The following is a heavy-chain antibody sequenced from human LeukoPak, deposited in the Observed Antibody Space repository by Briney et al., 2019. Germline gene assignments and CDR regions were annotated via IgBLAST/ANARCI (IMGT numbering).Heavy chain of an antibody. CDR2: IYHSGST. J-gene: IGHJ5*02. CDR3: VRKIAAGSLTP. CDR1: GGSISSSNW. D-gene: IGHD6-13*01. Sequence: SGTLSLTCAVSGGSISSSNWWSWVRQPPGKGLEWIGEIYHSGSTNYNPSLKSRVTISVDTSKNQFYLNLTSVSAADTAVYFCVRKIAAGSLTPWGQGTLVTVSS. V-gene: IGHV4-4*02.